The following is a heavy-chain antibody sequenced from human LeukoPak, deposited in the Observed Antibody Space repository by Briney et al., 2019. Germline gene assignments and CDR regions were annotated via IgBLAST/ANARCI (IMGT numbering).Heavy chain of an antibody. CDR3: ARAGIAVAGTLDGDYFDY. Sequence: GGSLRLSCAASGFTFSSYEMNWVRQAPGKGLEWVSYISSSGSTIYYADSVKGRFTISRDNSKNTLYLQMNSLRAEDTAVYYCARAGIAVAGTLDGDYFDYWGQGTLVTVSS. J-gene: IGHJ4*02. V-gene: IGHV3-48*03. D-gene: IGHD6-19*01. CDR2: ISSSGSTI. CDR1: GFTFSSYE.